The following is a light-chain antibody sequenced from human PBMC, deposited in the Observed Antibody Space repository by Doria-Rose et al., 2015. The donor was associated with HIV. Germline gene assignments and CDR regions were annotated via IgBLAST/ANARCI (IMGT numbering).Light chain of an antibody. CDR1: QSVTSNS. CDR2: GAS. Sequence: TQSPGTLSLSPGERATLSCRASQSVTSNSLAWYQQKTGQAPRLLIYGASTRATDIPDRFSGSGSGTDFTLTITRLEPEDFAVYYCQQFASSPPTFGQGTKLEIK. J-gene: IGKJ1*01. CDR3: QQFASSPPT. V-gene: IGKV3-20*01.